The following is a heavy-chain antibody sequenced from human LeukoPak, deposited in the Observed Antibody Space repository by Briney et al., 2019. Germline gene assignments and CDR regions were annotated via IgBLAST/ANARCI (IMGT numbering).Heavy chain of an antibody. V-gene: IGHV4-30-2*01. J-gene: IGHJ4*02. CDR3: ARGGGFYGSGTTHFDY. CDR1: GGSINSGSYG. CDR2: IYRSGST. Sequence: SETLSLTCAVSGGSINSGSYGWSWIRQPPGKSLEWIGYIYRSGSTLYNPSLKSRVSITIDKSKNQFSLKLNSVTAADTAFYFCARGGGFYGSGTTHFDYWGQGALVTVSS. D-gene: IGHD3-10*01.